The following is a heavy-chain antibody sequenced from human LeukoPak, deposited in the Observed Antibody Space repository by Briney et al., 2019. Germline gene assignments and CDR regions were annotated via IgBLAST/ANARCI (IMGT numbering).Heavy chain of an antibody. D-gene: IGHD2-2*02. V-gene: IGHV3-20*04. Sequence: PGGSLRLSCAASGFTFDDYGMSWVRQGPGKGLEWVSGINWNGGNTGYADSVKGRFTIFRDNAKNSLYLEMDSLRVEDTAVYYCAKSQPAAISWFDPWGQGTLVTVSS. J-gene: IGHJ5*02. CDR1: GFTFDDYG. CDR2: INWNGGNT. CDR3: AKSQPAAISWFDP.